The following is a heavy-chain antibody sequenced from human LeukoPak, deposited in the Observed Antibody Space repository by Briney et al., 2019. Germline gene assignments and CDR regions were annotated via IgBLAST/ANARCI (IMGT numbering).Heavy chain of an antibody. Sequence: PGGSLRLSCAASGFTFSNAWMSWVRQAPGKGLEWVGRIKSKTDGGTTDYAAPVKGRFTISRDDSKNTLYLQMNSLRAEDTAVYYCARVASGWTLNYYYHYMDVWGKGTTVTISS. CDR3: ARVASGWTLNYYYHYMDV. CDR2: IKSKTDGGTT. V-gene: IGHV3-15*05. D-gene: IGHD6-19*01. CDR1: GFTFSNAW. J-gene: IGHJ6*03.